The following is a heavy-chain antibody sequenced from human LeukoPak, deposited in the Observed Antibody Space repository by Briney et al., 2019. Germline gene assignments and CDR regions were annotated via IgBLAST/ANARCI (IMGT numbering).Heavy chain of an antibody. V-gene: IGHV3-30-3*01. J-gene: IGHJ4*02. CDR2: ISYDGSNK. Sequence: GGSLRLSCAASGFTFSSYAMPWVRQAPGKGLEWVAVISYDGSNKYYADSVKGRFTISRDNSKNTLYLQMNSLRAEDTAVYYCAREISYDFWSGQDFDYWGQGTLVTVSS. D-gene: IGHD3-3*01. CDR3: AREISYDFWSGQDFDY. CDR1: GFTFSSYA.